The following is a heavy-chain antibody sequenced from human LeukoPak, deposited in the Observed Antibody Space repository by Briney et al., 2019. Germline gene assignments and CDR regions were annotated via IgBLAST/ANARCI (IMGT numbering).Heavy chain of an antibody. CDR1: GFTFSSYA. D-gene: IGHD2-2*01. V-gene: IGHV3-23*01. CDR3: AKDICTISSCYLYGFDI. CDR2: ISGTGSSI. J-gene: IGHJ3*02. Sequence: PGGSLRLSCTASGFTFSSYAMSWVRQAPGKGLEWVSVISGTGSSIYYVDSVKGRFTISRDNSKNTLYLQMNSLRAEDTAVYYCAKDICTISSCYLYGFDIWGLGTMVTVSS.